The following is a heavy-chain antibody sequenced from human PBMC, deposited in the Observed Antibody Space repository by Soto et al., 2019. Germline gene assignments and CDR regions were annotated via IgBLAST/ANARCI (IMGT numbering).Heavy chain of an antibody. D-gene: IGHD2-2*01. V-gene: IGHV1-18*01. CDR1: GYSFMKYG. J-gene: IGHJ4*02. Sequence: GASVKVSCKGFGYSFMKYGINWVRQAPGQGLEWVGWISPYSGYTHSAQKFHGRLTLTTDTAASTAYMELRILRSADTALYYCVREASALIPAAQPSRFDSWGQGTLVTVSS. CDR2: ISPYSGYT. CDR3: VREASALIPAAQPSRFDS.